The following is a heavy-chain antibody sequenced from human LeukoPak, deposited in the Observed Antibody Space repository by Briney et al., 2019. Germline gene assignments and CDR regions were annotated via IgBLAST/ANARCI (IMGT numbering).Heavy chain of an antibody. D-gene: IGHD1-26*01. CDR2: ICYSGSN. J-gene: IGHJ3*02. CDR1: GGSISSHD. V-gene: IGHV4-59*11. CDR3: ATESYSGSSVAFDI. Sequence: SETLSLTCAVSGGSISSHDWRWVRQPPGKGLEWLAYICYSGSNNYNPSLKSRVTISVDTSKIQFSLKLSSVTAADTAVYYCATESYSGSSVAFDIWGQGTMVTVSS.